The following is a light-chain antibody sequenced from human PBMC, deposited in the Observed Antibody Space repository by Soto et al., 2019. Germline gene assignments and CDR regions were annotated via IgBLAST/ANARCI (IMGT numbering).Light chain of an antibody. CDR1: QSVSSSY. CDR2: GAS. CDR3: QQYNNWPLT. Sequence: EIVLTQSPGALSLSPVERATLSCRASQSVSSSYLAWYQQKPGQAPRLLIYGASTRATGIPARFSGSGSGTEFTLTISSLQSEDFAVYYCQQYNNWPLTFGQGTKVDIK. J-gene: IGKJ1*01. V-gene: IGKV3-15*01.